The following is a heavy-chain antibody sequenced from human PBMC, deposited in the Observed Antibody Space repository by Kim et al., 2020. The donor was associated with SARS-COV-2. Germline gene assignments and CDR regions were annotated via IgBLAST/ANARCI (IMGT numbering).Heavy chain of an antibody. CDR2: INHSGST. Sequence: SETLSLTCAVYGGSFSGYYWSWIRQPPGKGLEWIGEINHSGSTNYNPSLKSRVTISVDTSKNQFSLKLSSVTAADTAVYYCARGGGGGRAYYYYYGMDVWGQGTTVTVSS. J-gene: IGHJ6*02. D-gene: IGHD3-16*01. CDR1: GGSFSGYY. CDR3: ARGGGGGRAYYYYYGMDV. V-gene: IGHV4-34*01.